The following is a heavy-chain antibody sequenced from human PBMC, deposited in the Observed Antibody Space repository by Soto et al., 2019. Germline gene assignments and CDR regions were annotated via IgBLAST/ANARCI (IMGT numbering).Heavy chain of an antibody. CDR3: AKVGGSYEYSFDY. Sequence: GGSRRLSCAASGFTFSSYSMNRVRQAPGKGLEWVSYISGSGGSTYYADSVKGRFTISRDNSKNTLYLQMNSLRAEDTAVYYCAKVGGSYEYSFDYWGQGTLVTVSS. V-gene: IGHV3-23*01. CDR2: ISGSGGST. CDR1: GFTFSSYS. D-gene: IGHD1-26*01. J-gene: IGHJ4*02.